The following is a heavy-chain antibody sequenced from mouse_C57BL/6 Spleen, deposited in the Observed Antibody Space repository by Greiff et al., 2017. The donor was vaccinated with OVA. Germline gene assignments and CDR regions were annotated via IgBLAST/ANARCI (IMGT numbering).Heavy chain of an antibody. CDR3: ARDRRGAMDY. CDR2: SRNKANDYTT. CDR1: GFTFSDFY. V-gene: IGHV7-1*01. Sequence: EVKLLESGGGLVQSGRSLRLSCATSGFTFSDFYMEWVRQAPGKGLEWIAASRNKANDYTTEYSASVKGRFIVSRDTSQSILYLQMNALRAEDTAIYYCARDRRGAMDYWGQGTSVTVSS. J-gene: IGHJ4*01.